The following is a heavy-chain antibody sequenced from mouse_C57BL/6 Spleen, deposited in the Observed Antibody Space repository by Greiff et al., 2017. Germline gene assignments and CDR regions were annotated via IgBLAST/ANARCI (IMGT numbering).Heavy chain of an antibody. V-gene: IGHV5-9*01. Sequence: EVMLVESGGGLVKPGGSLKLSCAASGFTFSSYTMSWVRQTPEKRLEWVATISGGGGNTYYPDSVKGRFTISRDNSKNTLYLQMSSLRSEDTALYYCARQNFDYWGQGTTLTVSS. CDR3: ARQNFDY. J-gene: IGHJ2*01. CDR2: ISGGGGNT. CDR1: GFTFSSYT.